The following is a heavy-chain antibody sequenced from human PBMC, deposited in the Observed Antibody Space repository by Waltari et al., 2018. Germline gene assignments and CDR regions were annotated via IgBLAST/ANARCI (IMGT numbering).Heavy chain of an antibody. Sequence: QVQLVQSGAEVKKPGSSVKVSCKASGDTSRRYAISWVRQAPGQGLEGMGGIIPLFGKTNDAQKFKGRVPMTADEPTSTAYVELSSLKSEDTAVYFCARSYYYDRRANYPSLGAFDSWGQGTLVTVSS. D-gene: IGHD3-22*01. CDR1: GDTSRRYA. J-gene: IGHJ4*02. CDR2: IIPLFGKT. CDR3: ARSYYYDRRANYPSLGAFDS. V-gene: IGHV1-69*12.